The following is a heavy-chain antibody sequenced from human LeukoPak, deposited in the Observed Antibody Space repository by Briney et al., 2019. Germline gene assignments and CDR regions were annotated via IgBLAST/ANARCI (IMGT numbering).Heavy chain of an antibody. CDR2: IYHSGST. D-gene: IGHD3-10*01. Sequence: SETLSLTCAVSGGSISSGGYSWSWIRQPPGKGLEWIGYIYHSGSTYYNPSLKSRVTISVDRSKNQFSLKLSSVTAADTAVYYCARVRSSGSGSYTFYFDYWGRGTLVTVSS. J-gene: IGHJ4*02. CDR3: ARVRSSGSGSYTFYFDY. CDR1: GGSISSGGYS. V-gene: IGHV4-30-2*01.